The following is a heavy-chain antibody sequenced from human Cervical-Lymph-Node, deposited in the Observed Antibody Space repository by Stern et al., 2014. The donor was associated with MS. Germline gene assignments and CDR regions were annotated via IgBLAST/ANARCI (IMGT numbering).Heavy chain of an antibody. CDR2: IVIGSGNT. CDR1: GFTFISSA. V-gene: IGHV1-58*01. J-gene: IGHJ5*02. Sequence: QLVQSGPEVKKPGTSVEVSCKASGFTFISSAVHWVRQARGQRLEWIGDIVIGSGNTYFAQKFQERITITRDRSTSTVYMELNSLTSEDTAVYYCAARKVRFLESWGQGTLVTVSS. CDR3: AARKVRFLES. D-gene: IGHD3-3*01.